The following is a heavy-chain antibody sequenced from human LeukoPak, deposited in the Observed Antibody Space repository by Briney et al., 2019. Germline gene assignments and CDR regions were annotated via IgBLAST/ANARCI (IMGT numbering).Heavy chain of an antibody. CDR2: IYHSGST. V-gene: IGHV4-4*02. D-gene: IGHD2-2*02. CDR1: GGSLSSDNW. J-gene: IGHJ3*02. CDR3: ARDPIPMTGRAFDI. Sequence: SGTLSLTCAVSGGSLSSDNWWTWLRPPPGKGLEWIGDIYHSGSTNYNPSLKSRVTISLDESKNQFSLKLISVTAADTAVYYCARDPIPMTGRAFDIWAQGIMVTVSS.